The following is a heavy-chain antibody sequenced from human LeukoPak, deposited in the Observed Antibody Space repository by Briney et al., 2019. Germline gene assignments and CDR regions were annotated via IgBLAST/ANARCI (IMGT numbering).Heavy chain of an antibody. J-gene: IGHJ4*02. CDR3: AKDRWRDGSSSFDN. CDR2: ISTYNGNT. V-gene: IGHV1-18*04. CDR1: GYTFTSYY. D-gene: IGHD6-6*01. Sequence: RASVKVSCKASGYTFTSYYMHWVRQAPGQGLEWMGWISTYNGNTNYAEKLQGRVTMTTDTSTSTAYMELRNLRSDDTAVYYCAKDRWRDGSSSFDNWGQGTLVTVSS.